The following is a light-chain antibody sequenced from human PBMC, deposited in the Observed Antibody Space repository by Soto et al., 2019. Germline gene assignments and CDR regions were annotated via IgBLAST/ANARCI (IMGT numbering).Light chain of an antibody. V-gene: IGKV3-11*01. Sequence: IGLKLSPGIVSLNQKERATLSCRASQSVSNDFLAWYQQKPGRAPRLLIYLTSNRAAGVPSRFSAWGSETDFTLTISDLQPEDFAVYYCHQRQILLRTFGQGT. CDR1: QSVSNDF. CDR3: HQRQILLRT. CDR2: LTS. J-gene: IGKJ1*01.